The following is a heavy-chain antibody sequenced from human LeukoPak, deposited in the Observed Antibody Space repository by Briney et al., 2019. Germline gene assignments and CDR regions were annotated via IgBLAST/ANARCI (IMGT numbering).Heavy chain of an antibody. CDR2: ISSSSSYI. D-gene: IGHD3-3*01. CDR1: GFTFSSYS. V-gene: IGHV3-21*01. Sequence: GGSLRLSCAASGFTFSSYSMNWVRQAPGKGLEWVSSISSSSSYIYYADSVKGRFTISRDNAKNSLYLQMNSLRAEDTAVYYCARLAFWSGYPHDYWGQGTLVTVSS. J-gene: IGHJ4*02. CDR3: ARLAFWSGYPHDY.